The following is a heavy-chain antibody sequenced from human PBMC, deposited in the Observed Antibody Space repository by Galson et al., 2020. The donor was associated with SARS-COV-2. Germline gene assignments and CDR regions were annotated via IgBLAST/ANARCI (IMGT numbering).Heavy chain of an antibody. CDR2: ISAYNGNT. CDR1: GYTFTSYG. CDR3: AGPSGLYYYYYYGMDV. Sequence: ASVKVSCKASGYTFTSYGISWVRQAPGQGLEWMGWISAYNGNTNYAQKLQGRVTMTTDTSTSTAYMELRSLRSDDTAVYYCAGPSGLYYYYYYGMDVWGLGSTVAVSS. D-gene: IGHD3-10*01. V-gene: IGHV1-18*01. J-gene: IGHJ6*01.